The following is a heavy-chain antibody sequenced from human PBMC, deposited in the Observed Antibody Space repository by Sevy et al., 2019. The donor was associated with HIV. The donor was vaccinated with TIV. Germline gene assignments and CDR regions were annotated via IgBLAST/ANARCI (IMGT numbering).Heavy chain of an antibody. CDR1: GFTFRSYG. J-gene: IGHJ4*02. CDR2: ISYDGNNR. V-gene: IGHV3-30*18. Sequence: GGSLRLSCSASGFTFRSYGMHWVRQAPDMGLEWVALISYDGNNRYYAYSVKGRFTISRDNSKNTLYLQMNSLRPEDTAVYFCAKDQEMVSAILDYWGQGTLVTVSS. CDR3: AKDQEMVSAILDY. D-gene: IGHD2-8*01.